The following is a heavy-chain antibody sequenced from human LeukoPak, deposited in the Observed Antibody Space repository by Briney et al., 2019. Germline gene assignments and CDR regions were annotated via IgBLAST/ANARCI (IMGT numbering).Heavy chain of an antibody. CDR3: ASVDDSSGLYYFDY. J-gene: IGHJ4*02. V-gene: IGHV3-7*01. D-gene: IGHD3-22*01. CDR1: GFTFSSYW. CDR2: IKQDGSEK. Sequence: GGSLTLSCAASGFTFSSYWMSWVRQAPGKGLEWVANIKQDGSEKYYVDSVKGRFTISRDNAKNSLYLQMNSLRAEDTAVYYCASVDDSSGLYYFDYWGQGTLVTVSS.